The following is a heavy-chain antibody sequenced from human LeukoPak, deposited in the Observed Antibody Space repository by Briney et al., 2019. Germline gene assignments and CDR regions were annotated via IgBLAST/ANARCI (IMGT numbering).Heavy chain of an antibody. J-gene: IGHJ4*02. D-gene: IGHD5-18*01. Sequence: GGSLRLSCAASGFTVSTNCMTWVRQAPGKGLEWVSTIYSGGTTYYADSVMGRFTISRHNSRKTLYLQMNSLRAEDTAVYYCARVDTVMAYYFDLWGQGTLVTVSS. CDR2: IYSGGTT. CDR1: GFTVSTNC. CDR3: ARVDTVMAYYFDL. V-gene: IGHV3-53*04.